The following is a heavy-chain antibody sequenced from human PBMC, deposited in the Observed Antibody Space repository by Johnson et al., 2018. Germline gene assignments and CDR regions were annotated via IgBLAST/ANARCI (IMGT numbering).Heavy chain of an antibody. CDR1: GGSISSYS. J-gene: IGHJ6*02. D-gene: IGHD1-26*01. CDR2: IYNRGST. CDR3: ARVTPSGGYPSQYYYAMDV. Sequence: QVQLQESGPGLVKPSETLSLTCTVSGGSISSYSWSWIRQPPGKGLEWIGYIYNRGSTNYNPSLRSRVTISLDTSKKQFSLKLSSVTAADTAVYYCARVTPSGGYPSQYYYAMDVWGQGTTVTVSS. V-gene: IGHV4-59*01.